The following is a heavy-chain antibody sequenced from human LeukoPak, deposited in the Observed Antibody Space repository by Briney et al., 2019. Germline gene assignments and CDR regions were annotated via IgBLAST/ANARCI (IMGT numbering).Heavy chain of an antibody. J-gene: IGHJ4*02. D-gene: IGHD5-18*01. CDR1: GFTFSGYS. V-gene: IGHV3-21*01. CDR3: ARDQSLGGYSYGYIDN. CDR2: ISSSSSYI. Sequence: GGSLRLSCAASGFTFSGYSMNWVRQAPGKGLEWVSSISSSSSYIYYADSVKGRFTISRDNAKNTLYLQMNSLRAEETAVYYCARDQSLGGYSYGYIDNWGQGTLVTVSS.